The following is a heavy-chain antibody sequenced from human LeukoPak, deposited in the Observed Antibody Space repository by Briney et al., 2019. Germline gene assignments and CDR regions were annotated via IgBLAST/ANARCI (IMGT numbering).Heavy chain of an antibody. J-gene: IGHJ5*02. CDR3: ARDKDFTVNWFDP. D-gene: IGHD2-15*01. V-gene: IGHV1-69*13. Sequence: SVKVSCKASGGTFSSYAISWVRQAPGQGLEWMGGIIPIFGTANYAQKFQGRVTITADESTSTAYMELSSLRSEDTAVYYCARDKDFTVNWFDPWGQGTLVTVSS. CDR2: IIPIFGTA. CDR1: GGTFSSYA.